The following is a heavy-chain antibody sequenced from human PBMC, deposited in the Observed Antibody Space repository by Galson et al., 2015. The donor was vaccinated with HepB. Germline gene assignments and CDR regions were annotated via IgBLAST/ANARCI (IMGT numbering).Heavy chain of an antibody. J-gene: IGHJ4*02. V-gene: IGHV3-30*18. CDR2: ISYDGSNK. CDR1: GFTFSSYG. D-gene: IGHD2-21*01. Sequence: SLRLSCAASGFTFSSYGMHWVRQAPGKGLEWVAVISYDGSNKYYADSVKGRFTISRDNSKNTLYLQMNSLRAEDTAVYYCAKGPYMEPLVVVIAIGGPFDYWGQGTLVTVSS. CDR3: AKGPYMEPLVVVIAIGGPFDY.